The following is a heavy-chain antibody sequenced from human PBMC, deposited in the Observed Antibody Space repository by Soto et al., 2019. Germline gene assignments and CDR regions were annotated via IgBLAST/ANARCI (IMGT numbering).Heavy chain of an antibody. CDR1: GGSISGSSY. D-gene: IGHD1-26*01. J-gene: IGHJ6*02. CDR2: IQSSGTT. CDR3: LRLSEWDHRGDV. V-gene: IGHV4-39*01. Sequence: QLQLQESGPGLVNPSKTLSLTCAVSGGSISGSSYWGWTRQPPGKGLEWIGTIQSSGTTYYVPSLRSRVTISLDTSASQFSLRLTSVTAAETYTSYCLRLSEWDHRGDVWGQGTTVTVSS.